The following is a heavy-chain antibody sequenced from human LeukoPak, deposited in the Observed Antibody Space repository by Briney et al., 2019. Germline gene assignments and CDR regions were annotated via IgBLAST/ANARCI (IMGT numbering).Heavy chain of an antibody. D-gene: IGHD6-13*01. Sequence: PGGSLRLSCAASGFTFSSYAMSWVRQAPGKGLEWVSAISGSGGSTYYADSVKGRFTISRDNSKNTLYLQMNSLRAEDTAVYYCAKDKTILAAAARDHYGMDVWGQGTTVTVSS. CDR1: GFTFSSYA. V-gene: IGHV3-23*01. CDR2: ISGSGGST. CDR3: AKDKTILAAAARDHYGMDV. J-gene: IGHJ6*02.